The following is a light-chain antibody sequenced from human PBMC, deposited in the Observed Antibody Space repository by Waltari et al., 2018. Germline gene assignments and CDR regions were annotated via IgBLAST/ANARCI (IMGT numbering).Light chain of an antibody. J-gene: IGKJ2*01. CDR2: GAP. V-gene: IGKV3-20*01. CDR3: QQYGSSSRYT. CDR1: QSVSSSY. Sequence: IVLPRSPLTLCLSRGERATLSGRASQSVSSSYFAWCKKKPGQAPSLHVFGAPSRATGIPDSFSGSGSGTDFTLTISRLEPEEFAVYYCQQYGSSSRYTFGQGTKLEIK.